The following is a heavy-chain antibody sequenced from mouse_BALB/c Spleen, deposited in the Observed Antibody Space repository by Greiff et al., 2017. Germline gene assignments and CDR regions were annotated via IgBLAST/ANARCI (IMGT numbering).Heavy chain of an antibody. CDR3: TGGKPYFDY. Sequence: VQLKESGGGLVQPGGSMKLSCVASGFTFSSYWMSWVRQSPEKGLEWVAEIRLKSDNYATHYAESVKGKFTISRDDSKSRLYLQMNSLRAEDTGIYYCTGGKPYFDYWGQGTTLTVSS. CDR1: GFTFSSYW. J-gene: IGHJ2*01. V-gene: IGHV6-3*01. CDR2: IRLKSDNYAT. D-gene: IGHD2-1*01.